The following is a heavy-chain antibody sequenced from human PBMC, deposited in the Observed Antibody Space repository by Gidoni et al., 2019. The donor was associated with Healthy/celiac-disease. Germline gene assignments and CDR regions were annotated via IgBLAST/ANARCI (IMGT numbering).Heavy chain of an antibody. Sequence: EVQLVESGGGLVQPGGSLRLSCAASGFTFSSYWMHWVRQAPGKGLVWVSRINSDGSSTRCADSVKGRFTISRDNAKNTLYLQMNSLRVEDTAVYYCARQELYFNFDYWGQGTLVTVSS. V-gene: IGHV3-74*01. CDR3: ARQELYFNFDY. CDR2: INSDGSST. CDR1: GFTFSSYW. D-gene: IGHD1-7*01. J-gene: IGHJ4*02.